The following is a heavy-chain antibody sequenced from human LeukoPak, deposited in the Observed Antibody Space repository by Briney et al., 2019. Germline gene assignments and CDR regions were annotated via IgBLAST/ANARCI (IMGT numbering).Heavy chain of an antibody. CDR1: GYTFTSYA. D-gene: IGHD1-1*01. CDR3: ATRAWKKWVHYYYYGMDV. V-gene: IGHV1-3*01. J-gene: IGHJ6*02. CDR2: INAGNGNT. Sequence: ASVKVSCKASGYTFTSYAMHWVRQAPGQRLEWMGWINAGNGNTKYSQKFQGRVTITRDTSASTAYMELSSLRSEDTAVYYCATRAWKKWVHYYYYGMDVWGQGTTVTVSS.